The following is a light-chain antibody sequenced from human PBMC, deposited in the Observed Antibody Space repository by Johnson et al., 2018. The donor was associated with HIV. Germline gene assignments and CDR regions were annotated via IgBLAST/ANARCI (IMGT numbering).Light chain of an antibody. CDR1: SSDMGKYA. Sequence: QSVLTQPPSVSAAPGQKVTISCSGSSSDMGKYAISWYQRLPGTAPKVLIYESNKRPSGIPDRFSGSKSDTSATLGITGLQTGDEADYYCGAWDSSLRVYVFGTGTKVTVL. V-gene: IGLV1-51*02. CDR2: ESN. J-gene: IGLJ1*01. CDR3: GAWDSSLRVYV.